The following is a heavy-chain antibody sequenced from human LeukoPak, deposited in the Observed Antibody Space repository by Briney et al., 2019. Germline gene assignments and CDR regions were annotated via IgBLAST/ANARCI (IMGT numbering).Heavy chain of an antibody. CDR2: ISSGSGTI. V-gene: IGHV3-48*01. CDR1: EFAFSTYS. Sequence: GGSLRLSCAASEFAFSTYSMNWVRQAPGKGLEWVSYISSGSGTIYYADSVKGRFTISRDNAKSSLYLQMNSLRAEDTAVYYCVRDYKKMGVMLRGVLDYWGQGTLVTVSS. J-gene: IGHJ4*02. D-gene: IGHD3-10*01. CDR3: VRDYKKMGVMLRGVLDY.